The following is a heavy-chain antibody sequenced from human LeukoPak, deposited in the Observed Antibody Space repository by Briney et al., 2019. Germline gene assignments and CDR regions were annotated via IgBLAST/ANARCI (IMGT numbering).Heavy chain of an antibody. CDR2: IYHSGST. Sequence: MTSETLSLTCTVSGGSISSGGYYWSWIRQPPGKGLEWIGYIYHSGSTYYNPSLKSRVTISVDRSKNQFSLKLSSVTAADTAVYYCARGDDYYMDVWGKGTTVTVSS. CDR1: GGSISSGGYY. D-gene: IGHD2-21*01. J-gene: IGHJ6*03. CDR3: ARGDDYYMDV. V-gene: IGHV4-30-2*01.